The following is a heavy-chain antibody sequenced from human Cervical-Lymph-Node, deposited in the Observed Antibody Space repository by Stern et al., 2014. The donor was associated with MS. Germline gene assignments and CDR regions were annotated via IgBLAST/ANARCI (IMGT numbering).Heavy chain of an antibody. CDR2: IWYDGSNP. D-gene: IGHD6-13*01. CDR3: ASAYSSSHYYFDY. Sequence: VQLVESGGGVVQPGRSLRLSCAASGFSFSRYAMHWVRQAPGKGLEWGALIWYDGSNPYYADSVSVRFTISRDNFKNTLNLQMNSLRAEDTAVYYCASAYSSSHYYFDYWGQGTLVTVSS. CDR1: GFSFSRYA. V-gene: IGHV3-33*01. J-gene: IGHJ4*02.